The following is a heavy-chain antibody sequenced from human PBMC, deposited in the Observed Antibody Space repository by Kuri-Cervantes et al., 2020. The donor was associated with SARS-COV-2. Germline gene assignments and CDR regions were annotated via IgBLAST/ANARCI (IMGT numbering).Heavy chain of an antibody. Sequence: GGSLRLSCAASGFTFSSYAMHWVRQAPGKGLEYVSAISSNGGSTYYANSAKGRFTISRDNSKNTLYLQMGSLRAEDMAVYYCARVGCSSTSCYTGDYYYGVDVWGQGTTVTVSS. D-gene: IGHD2-2*02. CDR1: GFTFSSYA. J-gene: IGHJ6*02. CDR2: ISSNGGST. CDR3: ARVGCSSTSCYTGDYYYGVDV. V-gene: IGHV3-64*01.